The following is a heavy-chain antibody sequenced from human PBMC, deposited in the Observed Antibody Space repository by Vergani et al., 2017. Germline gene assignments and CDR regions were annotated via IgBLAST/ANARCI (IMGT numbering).Heavy chain of an antibody. CDR1: GFTFSSYW. CDR2: IKQDGSEK. J-gene: IGHJ4*02. Sequence: EVQLVESGGGLVQPGGSLRLSCAASGFTFSSYWMSWVRQAPGKGLEWVANIKQDGSEKYYVDSVKGRFTISRDNAKNSLYRQMNSLRAEDTAVYYGAKVLYGDRQFEYWGQGTLVTVSS. V-gene: IGHV3-7*03. CDR3: AKVLYGDRQFEY. D-gene: IGHD4-17*01.